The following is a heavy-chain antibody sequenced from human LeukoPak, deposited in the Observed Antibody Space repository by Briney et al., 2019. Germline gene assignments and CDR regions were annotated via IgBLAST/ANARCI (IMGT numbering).Heavy chain of an antibody. Sequence: NPSETLSLTCTVSGFSISSNYYWGWIRQPPGKGLEWIGSIYHSGSTYYNPSLKSRVTISVDTSKNQFSLKLSSVTAADTAVYYCARGRYPRSTFDPWGQGTLVTVSS. D-gene: IGHD3-9*01. J-gene: IGHJ5*02. CDR2: IYHSGST. CDR3: ARGRYPRSTFDP. V-gene: IGHV4-38-2*02. CDR1: GFSISSNYY.